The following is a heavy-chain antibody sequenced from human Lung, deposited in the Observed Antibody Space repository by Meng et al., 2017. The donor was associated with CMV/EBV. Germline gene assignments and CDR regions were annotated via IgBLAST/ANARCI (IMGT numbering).Heavy chain of an antibody. Sequence: SETLSLTCAVSGGSISESRYYWGWIRQPPGKGLEWIGSFSYGVNTRYSVSLQSRVTISADTSKNQVSLKLSSVTAADTALYFCARLHPLLNFGTTPDCWGQGNXVTVDS. D-gene: IGHD3-3*01. V-gene: IGHV4-39*01. CDR1: GGSISESRYY. CDR3: ARLHPLLNFGTTPDC. CDR2: FSYGVNT. J-gene: IGHJ4*02.